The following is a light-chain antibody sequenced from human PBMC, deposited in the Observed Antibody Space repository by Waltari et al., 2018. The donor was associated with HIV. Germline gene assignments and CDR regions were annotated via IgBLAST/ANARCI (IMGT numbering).Light chain of an antibody. CDR3: QHYNDWPIT. CDR2: DAS. CDR1: QSVSSN. J-gene: IGKJ5*01. V-gene: IGKV3-15*01. Sequence: EIVMTQSPATLSVSTGERATLSCRASQSVSSNLAWYQQIPGQAPRLLIYDASTRATGSPSRFSGSGSGTEFTLTISSLQSEDFAIYYCQHYNDWPITFGQGTRLEIK.